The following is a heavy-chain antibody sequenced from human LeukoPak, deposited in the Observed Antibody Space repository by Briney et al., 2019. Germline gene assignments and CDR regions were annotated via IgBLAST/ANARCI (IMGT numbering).Heavy chain of an antibody. V-gene: IGHV4-59*11. CDR1: GGSITSHY. D-gene: IGHD2-21*02. CDR3: ARDGGGDSYYYYGMDV. J-gene: IGHJ6*02. Sequence: SETLSLTCTVSGGSITSHYWNWIRQSPEKGLEWIGYIYYSANTNYNPPLKSRVTILVDTPKNHFSLRLSSVTAADTAVYYCARDGGGDSYYYYGMDVWGQGTTVTVSS. CDR2: IYYSANT.